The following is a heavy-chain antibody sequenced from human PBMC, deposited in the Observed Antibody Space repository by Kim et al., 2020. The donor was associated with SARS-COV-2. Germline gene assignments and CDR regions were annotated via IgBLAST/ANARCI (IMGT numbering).Heavy chain of an antibody. CDR3: ARRQQQLALNWFDP. CDR1: GGSISSSSYY. CDR2: IYYSGST. J-gene: IGHJ5*02. D-gene: IGHD6-13*01. Sequence: SETLSLTCTVSGGSISSSSYYWGWIRQPPGKGLEWIGSIYYSGSTYYNPSLKSRVTISVDTSKNQFSLKLSSVTAADTAVYYCARRQQQLALNWFDPWGQGTLVTVSS. V-gene: IGHV4-39*01.